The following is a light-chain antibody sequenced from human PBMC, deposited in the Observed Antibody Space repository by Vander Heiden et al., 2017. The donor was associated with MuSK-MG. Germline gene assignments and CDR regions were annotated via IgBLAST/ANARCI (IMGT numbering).Light chain of an antibody. J-gene: IGKJ3*01. CDR2: DAS. V-gene: IGKV1-33*01. Sequence: DIQMTQSPSSLSASVGDRVTITCQASQDISNYLNWYQQKPGKARKLLIYDASNLETGVPSRFSGSGSGTDFTFTISSLQPEDIATYYCQQYDNPLFTFGPGTKVDIK. CDR3: QQYDNPLFT. CDR1: QDISNY.